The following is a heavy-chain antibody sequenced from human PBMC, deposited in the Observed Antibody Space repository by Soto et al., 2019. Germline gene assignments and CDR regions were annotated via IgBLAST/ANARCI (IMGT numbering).Heavy chain of an antibody. J-gene: IGHJ4*02. Sequence: SETLSLTCAVYVGSFSGYYWSWIRQPPGKGLEWIGEINHSGSTNYNPSLKSRVTISVDTSKNQFSLKLSSVTAADTAVYYCARGRHYYDSSGYLYWGQGTLVTVSS. D-gene: IGHD3-22*01. CDR3: ARGRHYYDSSGYLY. V-gene: IGHV4-34*01. CDR1: VGSFSGYY. CDR2: INHSGST.